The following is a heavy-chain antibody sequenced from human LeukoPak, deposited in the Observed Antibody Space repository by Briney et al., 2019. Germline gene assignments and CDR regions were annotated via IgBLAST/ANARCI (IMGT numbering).Heavy chain of an antibody. D-gene: IGHD3-10*01. CDR1: GGSISSYY. CDR3: ARVGESRFDY. J-gene: IGHJ4*02. Sequence: SETLSLTCTVSGGSISSYYWSWIRQPPGKGLEWIGYIYNSGSTNYNPSLKSRVTISVDTSKNQFSLKLSSVTAADTAVYYCARVGESRFDYWGQGTLVTVSS. V-gene: IGHV4-59*01. CDR2: IYNSGST.